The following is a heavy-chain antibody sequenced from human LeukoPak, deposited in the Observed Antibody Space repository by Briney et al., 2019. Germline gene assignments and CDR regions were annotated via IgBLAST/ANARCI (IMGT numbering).Heavy chain of an antibody. CDR1: GGSISSYY. J-gene: IGHJ5*02. D-gene: IGHD5-18*01. CDR2: IYYSGST. V-gene: IGHV4-59*01. CDR3: ARGLEPTGDSYGYLNWFDP. Sequence: PSETLSLTCTVSGGSISSYYWSWIRQPPGKGLEWIGYIYYSGSTNYNPSLKSRVTISVDTSKNQFSLKLSSVTAADTAVYYCARGLEPTGDSYGYLNWFDPWGQGTLVTASS.